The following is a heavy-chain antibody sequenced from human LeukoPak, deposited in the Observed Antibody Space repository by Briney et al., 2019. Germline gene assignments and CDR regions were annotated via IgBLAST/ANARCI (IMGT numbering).Heavy chain of an antibody. D-gene: IGHD6-13*01. CDR2: IYYSGST. J-gene: IGHJ4*02. V-gene: IGHV4-59*01. CDR1: GGSISSYY. CDR3: ARARYSSSWACDY. Sequence: PSQTLSLTCTVSGGSISSYYWSWIRQPPGKGLEWIGYIYYSGSTNYNPSLKSRVTISVDTSKNQFSLKLSSVTAADTAVYYCARARYSSSWACDYWGQGTLVTVSS.